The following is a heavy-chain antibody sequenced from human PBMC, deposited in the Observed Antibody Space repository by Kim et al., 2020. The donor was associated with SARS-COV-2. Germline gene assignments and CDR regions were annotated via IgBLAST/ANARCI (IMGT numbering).Heavy chain of an antibody. CDR2: ISNSGSP. J-gene: IGHJ4*02. V-gene: IGHV4-59*13. CDR1: GDPISRYY. Sequence: SETLSLTCTVSGDPISRYYWSWIRQPPGKGLDWIGCISNSGSPNYNASLKGRVTISVDTSKNQFSLALTSVTAADTAVYYCARGGTFFWNPRYWGQGTLVIVSS. D-gene: IGHD3-3*01. CDR3: ARGGTFFWNPRY.